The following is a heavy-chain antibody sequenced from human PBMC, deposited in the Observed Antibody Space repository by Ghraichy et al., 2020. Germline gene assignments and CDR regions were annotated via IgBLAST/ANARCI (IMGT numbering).Heavy chain of an antibody. D-gene: IGHD2-2*01. V-gene: IGHV3-21*01. J-gene: IGHJ6*02. CDR2: ISSSSSYI. CDR1: GFTFSSYS. CDR3: ARDDYCSSTSCHLLGHYYYYGMDV. Sequence: GSLRLSCAASGFTFSSYSMNWVRQAPGKGLEWVSSISSSSSYIYYADSVKGRFTISRDNAKNSLYLQMNSLRAEDTAVYYCARDDYCSSTSCHLLGHYYYYGMDVWGQGTTVTVSS.